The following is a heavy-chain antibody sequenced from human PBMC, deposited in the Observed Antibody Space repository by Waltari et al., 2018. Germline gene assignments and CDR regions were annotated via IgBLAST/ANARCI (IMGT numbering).Heavy chain of an antibody. Sequence: QVQLVQSGAEVKKPGSSVKVSCKASGGTFSSYAISWVRQAPGQGLEWMGGIIPILGTANYAQNVQCRVTSPADESTSTASMELSSLRSEDTAVYYCARGKYSRSVQRAHDYCGQGTLVTVSS. CDR1: GGTFSSYA. D-gene: IGHD6-6*01. J-gene: IGHJ4*02. V-gene: IGHV1-69*01. CDR3: ARGKYSRSVQRAHDY. CDR2: IIPILGTA.